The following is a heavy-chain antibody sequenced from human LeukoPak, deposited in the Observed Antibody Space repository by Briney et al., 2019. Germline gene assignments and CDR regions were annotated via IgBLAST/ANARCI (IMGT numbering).Heavy chain of an antibody. D-gene: IGHD3-22*01. Sequence: SSETLSLTCTLSGGSISSGDYYWSWIRQPAGKGLEWIGRIYISGSTNYNPSLKSRVTMSVDTSKNQFSLKLSSVTAADTAVYYCARDTYYYDSSGYYGEANDAFDIWGQGKMVTVSS. CDR2: IYISGST. CDR1: GGSISSGDYY. CDR3: ARDTYYYDSSGYYGEANDAFDI. V-gene: IGHV4-61*02. J-gene: IGHJ3*02.